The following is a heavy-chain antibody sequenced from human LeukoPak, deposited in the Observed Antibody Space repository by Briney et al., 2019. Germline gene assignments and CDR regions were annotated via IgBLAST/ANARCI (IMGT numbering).Heavy chain of an antibody. J-gene: IGHJ6*02. V-gene: IGHV3-21*01. CDR3: ARDLLSYGMDV. Sequence: GGSLRLSCAASGFTFSSYSINWVRQAPGKGLEWVSSISSSSSYIYYADSARGRFTISRDNAKSSLYLQMNSLRAEDTAVYYCARDLLSYGMDVWGQGTTVTVSS. CDR1: GFTFSSYS. CDR2: ISSSSSYI.